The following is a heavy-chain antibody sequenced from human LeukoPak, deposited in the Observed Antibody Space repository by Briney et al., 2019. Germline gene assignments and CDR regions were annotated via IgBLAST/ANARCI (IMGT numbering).Heavy chain of an antibody. D-gene: IGHD3-10*01. CDR1: GFTFSSYA. CDR2: ISYDGSNK. Sequence: GGSLRLSCAASGFTFSSYAMHWVRQAPGKGLEWVAVISYDGSNKYYADSVKGRFTISRDNAKNSLYLQMNSLRGEDTAVYYCARVGLGVGSGRKASGFDPWGQGTLVTVSS. CDR3: ARVGLGVGSGRKASGFDP. V-gene: IGHV3-30*04. J-gene: IGHJ5*02.